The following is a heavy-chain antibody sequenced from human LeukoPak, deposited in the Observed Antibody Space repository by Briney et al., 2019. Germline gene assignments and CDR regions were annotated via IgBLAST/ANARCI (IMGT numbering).Heavy chain of an antibody. CDR1: GFTFSSYA. CDR3: AKSYGSSYFRYGMDV. D-gene: IGHD6-13*01. CDR2: ISDSGGST. J-gene: IGHJ6*02. Sequence: PGGSLRLSCAASGFTFSSYAMSWVRQAPGKGLEWVSVISDSGGSTYYADSMKGRFTISRDSSKNTLYLQMNSLRAEDTAVYYCAKSYGSSYFRYGMDVWGQGTTVTVSS. V-gene: IGHV3-23*01.